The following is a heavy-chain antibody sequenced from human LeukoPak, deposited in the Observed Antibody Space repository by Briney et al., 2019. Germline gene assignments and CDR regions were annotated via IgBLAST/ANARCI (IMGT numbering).Heavy chain of an antibody. CDR2: INPSGGST. CDR3: ARGGGSSGWHTPDAFDI. Sequence: ASVKVSCKASGYTFTSYYMHWVRQAPGQGLEWMGIINPSGGSTSYAQKFQGRVTMTRDTSMSTVYMELSSLRSEDTAVYYCARGGGSSGWHTPDAFDIWGQGTMVTVSS. V-gene: IGHV1-46*01. D-gene: IGHD6-19*01. CDR1: GYTFTSYY. J-gene: IGHJ3*02.